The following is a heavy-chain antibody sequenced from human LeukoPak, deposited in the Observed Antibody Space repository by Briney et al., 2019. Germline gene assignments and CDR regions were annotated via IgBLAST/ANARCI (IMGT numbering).Heavy chain of an antibody. CDR1: GGSIWTSDYY. D-gene: IGHD2-2*01. CDR3: VRHCCSTPSKRTFDI. V-gene: IGHV4-39*01. CDR2: ISDGGST. Sequence: PSETLSLTCTVSGGSIWTSDYYWGCIRQFPGKGLEWIGTISDGGSTYYNPSLESRVIISVDTSKNQFSLRLSSVTAADTAVYYCVRHCCSTPSKRTFDIWGQGTLVTVSS. J-gene: IGHJ3*02.